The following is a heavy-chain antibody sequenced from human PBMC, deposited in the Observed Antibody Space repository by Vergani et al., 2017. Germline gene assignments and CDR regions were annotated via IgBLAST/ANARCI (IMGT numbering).Heavy chain of an antibody. V-gene: IGHV4-61*02. D-gene: IGHD3-16*01. Sequence: QLQLQESDPGLVKPSETLSLTCTVSGGSFNSGSYYWSWLRQPAGKRLEWIGRIHTNGVIHYNPSLNSRATISVDTSRNQISLKLASVTATDTAIYFCARGNPYVDFDIWGQGTMITVSS. J-gene: IGHJ3*02. CDR2: IHTNGVI. CDR3: ARGNPYVDFDI. CDR1: GGSFNSGSYY.